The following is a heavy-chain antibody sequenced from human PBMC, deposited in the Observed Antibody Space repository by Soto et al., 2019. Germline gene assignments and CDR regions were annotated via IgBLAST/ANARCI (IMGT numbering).Heavy chain of an antibody. CDR1: GFPFTYYA. V-gene: IGHV1-3*01. CDR3: ARVPNVVVPAALSF. D-gene: IGHD2-2*01. CDR2: INAANGNT. J-gene: IGHJ4*01. Sequence: VASVKVSCKASGFPFTYYAFHWVRQAPGKRLEWMGWINAANGNTTYSENFKGKVTITSETSASTAYMELSSLRSEDTAVYYCARVPNVVVPAALSFWGPGTLVTVSS.